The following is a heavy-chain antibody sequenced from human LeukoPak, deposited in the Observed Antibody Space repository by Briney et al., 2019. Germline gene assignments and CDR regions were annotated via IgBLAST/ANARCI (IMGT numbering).Heavy chain of an antibody. CDR3: ASNGRGMTTFRSGGVNAFDI. CDR1: GGTFSSYA. D-gene: IGHD3-16*01. Sequence: ASVKVSCKASGGTFSSYAISWVRQAPGQGLEWMGRIIPIFGTANYAQKFQGRVAITTDESTSTAYMELSSLRSEDTAVYYCASNGRGMTTFRSGGVNAFDIWGQGTMVTVSS. V-gene: IGHV1-69*05. CDR2: IIPIFGTA. J-gene: IGHJ3*02.